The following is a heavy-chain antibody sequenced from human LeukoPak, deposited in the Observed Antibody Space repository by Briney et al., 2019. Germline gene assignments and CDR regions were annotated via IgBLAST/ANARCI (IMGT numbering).Heavy chain of an antibody. CDR1: GGSISSSGYY. CDR3: ARHEYSGSYYGLSWFDP. V-gene: IGHV4-39*01. CDR2: IYYSGST. D-gene: IGHD1-26*01. Sequence: SETLSLTCTVSGGSISSSGYYWGWIRQPPGKGLEWIASIYYSGSTYYNPSLKSQVTISVDTSKNQLSLKLSSLTAADTAVYYCARHEYSGSYYGLSWFDPWGQGTLVTVSS. J-gene: IGHJ5*02.